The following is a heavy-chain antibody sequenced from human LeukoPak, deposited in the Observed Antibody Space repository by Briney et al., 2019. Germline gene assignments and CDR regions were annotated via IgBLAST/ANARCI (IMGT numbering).Heavy chain of an antibody. CDR1: GFSFSSYA. J-gene: IGHJ4*02. CDR2: ISHDGSNK. V-gene: IGHV3-30-3*01. Sequence: GGSLRLSCAASGFSFSSYAMHWVRQAPGKGLEWVAVISHDGSNKYFADSVKGRFTISRDNSKNTLYLQMNSLRAEDTAVYYCARAPGVHYYDSSGYYTAYWGQGTLVTVSS. CDR3: ARAPGVHYYDSSGYYTAY. D-gene: IGHD3-22*01.